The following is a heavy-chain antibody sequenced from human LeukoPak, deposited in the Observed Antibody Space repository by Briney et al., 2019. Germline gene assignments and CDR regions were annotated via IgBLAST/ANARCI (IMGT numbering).Heavy chain of an antibody. CDR2: ISGSSDNT. D-gene: IGHD1-26*01. V-gene: IGHV3-23*01. CDR1: GFTFSSYA. CDR3: ARDKVVGALGY. J-gene: IGHJ4*02. Sequence: GGSLRLSCAGSGFTFSSYAMTWVRQAPGKGLEWVSVISGSSDNTYYADSVKGRFTISRDNSKNTLYLQMNSLRAEDTAVYYCARDKVVGALGYWGQGTLVTVSS.